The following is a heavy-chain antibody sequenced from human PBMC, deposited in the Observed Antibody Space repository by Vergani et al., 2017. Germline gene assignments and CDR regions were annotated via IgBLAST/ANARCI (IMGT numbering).Heavy chain of an antibody. V-gene: IGHV1-46*01. CDR1: GYTFTSYY. Sequence: QVQLVQSGAEVKKPGASVKVSCKASGYTFTSYYMHWVRQAPGQGLEWMGIINPSGCSTSYAQKFQGRVTMTRDTSTSTVYMELSSLRSEDTAVYYCARDSRYCSSTSCYVGRDWFDPWGQGTLVTVSP. CDR3: ARDSRYCSSTSCYVGRDWFDP. CDR2: INPSGCST. J-gene: IGHJ5*02. D-gene: IGHD2-2*01.